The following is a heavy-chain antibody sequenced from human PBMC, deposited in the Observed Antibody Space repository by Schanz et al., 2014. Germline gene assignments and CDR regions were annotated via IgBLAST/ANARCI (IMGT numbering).Heavy chain of an antibody. J-gene: IGHJ6*02. CDR2: ISSRGTTI. D-gene: IGHD1-26*01. CDR1: GFTFSDHY. Sequence: VQLVESGGGLVQPGGSLRLSCAASGFTFSDHYMEWVRQAPGKGLECISYISSRGTTIYYADSVKGRFTISRDNAENSLYLQMSSLRAEDTAVYYCASSSYRLLSYYYAMDVWGQGTTVTVSS. CDR3: ASSSYRLLSYYYAMDV. V-gene: IGHV3-11*01.